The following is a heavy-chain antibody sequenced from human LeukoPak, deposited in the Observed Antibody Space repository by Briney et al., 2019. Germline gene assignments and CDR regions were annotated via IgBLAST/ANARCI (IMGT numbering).Heavy chain of an antibody. CDR3: ARGDSSGYYYVGAFDI. CDR2: IKHDGSEK. CDR1: GFTFSSYW. J-gene: IGHJ3*02. Sequence: GGSLRLSCAASGFTFSSYWMSWVRQAPGQGLEWVANIKHDGSEKYYVDSVKGRFTISRDNAKNALYLQMNSLRAEDTAVYCWARGDSSGYYYVGAFDIWGQGTMVTVSS. D-gene: IGHD3-22*01. V-gene: IGHV3-7*01.